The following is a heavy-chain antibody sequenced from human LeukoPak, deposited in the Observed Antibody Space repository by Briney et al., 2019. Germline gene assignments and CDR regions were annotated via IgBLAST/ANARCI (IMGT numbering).Heavy chain of an antibody. CDR2: ISSSGSTI. CDR1: GFTFSSYE. D-gene: IGHD3-10*01. V-gene: IGHV3-48*03. Sequence: PGGSLRLSCAASGFTFSSYEMNWVRQAPGKGLEWVSYISSSGSTIYYADSVKGRFTISRDNAKNSLYLQMNSLRTEDTAVYYCARDAIGQFGELFIFDYWGQGTLVTVSS. J-gene: IGHJ4*02. CDR3: ARDAIGQFGELFIFDY.